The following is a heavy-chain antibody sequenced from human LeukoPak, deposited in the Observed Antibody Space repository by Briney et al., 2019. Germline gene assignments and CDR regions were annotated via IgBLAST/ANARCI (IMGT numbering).Heavy chain of an antibody. V-gene: IGHV4-34*01. D-gene: IGHD3-16*02. CDR2: INHSGST. Sequence: PSETLSLTCAVYGGSFSGYYWSWIRQPPGKGLEWIGEINHSGSTNYNPSLKSRVTISVDTSKNQLSLKLSSVTAADTAVYYCARGSIMITFGGVIVIPNFDYWGQGTLVTVSS. CDR3: ARGSIMITFGGVIVIPNFDY. J-gene: IGHJ4*02. CDR1: GGSFSGYY.